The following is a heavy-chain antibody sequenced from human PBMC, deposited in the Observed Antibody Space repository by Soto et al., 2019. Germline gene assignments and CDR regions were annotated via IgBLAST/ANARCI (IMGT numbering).Heavy chain of an antibody. J-gene: IGHJ3*02. D-gene: IGHD2-2*01. Sequence: ASVKVSCKPSGGTFSSYTISWVRQAPGQGLEWMGRIIPILGIANYAQKFQGRVTITADKSTSTAYMELSSLRSEDTAVYYCAREGGYYCSSTSCTPPDAFDIWGQGTMVTVSS. CDR3: AREGGYYCSSTSCTPPDAFDI. CDR1: GGTFSSYT. V-gene: IGHV1-69*04. CDR2: IIPILGIA.